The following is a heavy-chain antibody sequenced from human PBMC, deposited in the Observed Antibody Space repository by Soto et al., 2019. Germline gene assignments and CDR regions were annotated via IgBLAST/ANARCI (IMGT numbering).Heavy chain of an antibody. Sequence: GGSLRLSCAASGFTFSSYAMHWVRQAPGKGLEWVAVISYDGSNKYYADSVKGRFTISRDNSKNTLYLQMNSLRAEDTAVYYCAREDYGDYSYYYGMDVWGQGTTVTAP. D-gene: IGHD4-17*01. V-gene: IGHV3-30-3*01. CDR1: GFTFSSYA. CDR2: ISYDGSNK. CDR3: AREDYGDYSYYYGMDV. J-gene: IGHJ6*02.